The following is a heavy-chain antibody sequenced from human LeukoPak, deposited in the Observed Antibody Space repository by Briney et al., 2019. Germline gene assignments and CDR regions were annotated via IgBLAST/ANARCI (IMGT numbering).Heavy chain of an antibody. D-gene: IGHD3-16*02. CDR1: GFTFSSYS. J-gene: IGHJ4*02. Sequence: GGSLRLSCAASGFTFSSYSMNWVRQAPGKGLEWVSSISSSSSYIYYADSVKGRFTISRDNAKNPLYMQMNSLRAEDTAVYYCAREDVIGGFDYWGQGTLVTVSS. CDR2: ISSSSSYI. V-gene: IGHV3-21*01. CDR3: AREDVIGGFDY.